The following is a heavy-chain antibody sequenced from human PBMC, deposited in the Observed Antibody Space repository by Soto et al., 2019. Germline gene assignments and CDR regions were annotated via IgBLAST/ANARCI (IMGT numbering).Heavy chain of an antibody. J-gene: IGHJ6*02. Sequence: EVQLLESGGGLVQPGGSLRLSCAASGFTFSSYAMSWVPQAPGKGLEWVSSISGSGGNAYYADSVKGRFSISRDNSKNTLRLQINSLRADDTAVYYCAKDGASGSYPPYYYFGMDVWGQGTTVTVSS. CDR1: GFTFSSYA. CDR2: ISGSGGNA. D-gene: IGHD1-26*01. CDR3: AKDGASGSYPPYYYFGMDV. V-gene: IGHV3-23*01.